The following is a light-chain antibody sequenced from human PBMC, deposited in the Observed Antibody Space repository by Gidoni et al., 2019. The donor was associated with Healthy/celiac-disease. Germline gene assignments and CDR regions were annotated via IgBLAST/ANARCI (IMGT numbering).Light chain of an antibody. CDR1: QSISSY. Sequence: DIQMTQSPSSLSASVGDRVTITCRASQSISSYLNWYQQKPGKAPKLLIYAASSLQSGVPSRFSGSGSGTDFTLTISSLQPEDFATYYCQQSYSTPYTCGQXTKREIK. CDR2: AAS. J-gene: IGKJ2*01. CDR3: QQSYSTPYT. V-gene: IGKV1-39*01.